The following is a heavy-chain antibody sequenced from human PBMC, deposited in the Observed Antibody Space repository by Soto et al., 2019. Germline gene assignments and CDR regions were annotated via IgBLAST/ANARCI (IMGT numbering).Heavy chain of an antibody. CDR2: ISYDGSNK. Sequence: QVQLVESGGGVVQPGRSLRLSCAASGFTFSSYAMHWVRQAPGKGLEWVAVISYDGSNKYYADSVKGRFTISRDNSKNTLYLQMNSLRAEDTAVYYRGAGGRFSEWLGAIDYWGQGTLVTVSS. V-gene: IGHV3-30-3*01. CDR3: GAGGRFSEWLGAIDY. D-gene: IGHD3-3*01. CDR1: GFTFSSYA. J-gene: IGHJ4*02.